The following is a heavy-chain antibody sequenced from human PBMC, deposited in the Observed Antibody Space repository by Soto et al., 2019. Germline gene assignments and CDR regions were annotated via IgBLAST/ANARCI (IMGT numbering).Heavy chain of an antibody. CDR3: ARVTRYYYDSSGYFQFDY. J-gene: IGHJ4*02. CDR2: ISSSSSYI. Sequence: GGSLRLSCAASGFTFSSYSMNWVRQAPGKGLEWVSSISSSSSYIYYADPVKGRFTISRDNAKNSLYLQMNSLRAEDTAVYYCARVTRYYYDSSGYFQFDYWGQGTLVTVSS. V-gene: IGHV3-21*01. D-gene: IGHD3-22*01. CDR1: GFTFSSYS.